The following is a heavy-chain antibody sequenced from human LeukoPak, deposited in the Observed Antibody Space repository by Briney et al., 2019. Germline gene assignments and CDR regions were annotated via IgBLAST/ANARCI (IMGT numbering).Heavy chain of an antibody. CDR2: IYSGGST. D-gene: IGHD1-26*01. J-gene: IGHJ4*02. Sequence: GGSLRLSCAASGFIVSSNYMSWVRQAPGKGLEWVSVIYSGGSTYYADSVKGRFTISRDNSKNTLYLQINSPRVEDTAVYYCARDSDYYGFTYWGQGTLVSVPS. CDR3: ARDSDYYGFTY. CDR1: GFIVSSNY. V-gene: IGHV3-53*01.